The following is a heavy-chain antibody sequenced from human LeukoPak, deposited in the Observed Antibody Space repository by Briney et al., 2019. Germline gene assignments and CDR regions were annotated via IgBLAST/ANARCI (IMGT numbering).Heavy chain of an antibody. D-gene: IGHD3-10*01. Sequence: PGGSLRLSCAVSGFTFSSYAMTWVRQAPGKGLEWVSAISFSKSSTYYADSVKGRFTISRDNSKNTLYLQMNSLRAEDTAVDYCAKLAHAELRDCWFDPWGQGTLVTVSS. CDR2: ISFSKSST. CDR3: AKLAHAELRDCWFDP. J-gene: IGHJ5*02. CDR1: GFTFSSYA. V-gene: IGHV3-23*01.